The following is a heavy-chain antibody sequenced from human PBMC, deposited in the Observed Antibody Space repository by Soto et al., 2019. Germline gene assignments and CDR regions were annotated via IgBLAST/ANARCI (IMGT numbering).Heavy chain of an antibody. J-gene: IGHJ6*03. CDR3: ARLYCSGGSCYRYLPDYYMDV. D-gene: IGHD2-15*01. CDR1: GFTFSSYS. V-gene: IGHV3-48*01. Sequence: PGGSMRLSCAAAGFTFSSYSMNWVRQATGKGLEWVSYISSSSSTIYYADSVKGRFTISRDNAKNSLYLQMNSLRAEDTAVYYCARLYCSGGSCYRYLPDYYMDVWGKGTTVTVSS. CDR2: ISSSSSTI.